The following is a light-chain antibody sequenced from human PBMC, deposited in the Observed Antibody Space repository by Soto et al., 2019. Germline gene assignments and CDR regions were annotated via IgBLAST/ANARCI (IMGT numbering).Light chain of an antibody. V-gene: IGKV3-20*01. J-gene: IGKJ1*01. CDR3: QQYKDSPRT. Sequence: EIVLTQSPGTLSLSPGEKVTLSCMASQSVRTYLAWYQQKPGQPPTLLIYGASTRISGIPDRFSGDGSGTDFTLTISRLDPDDFAVYYCQQYKDSPRTFGQGTKVEI. CDR2: GAS. CDR1: QSVRTY.